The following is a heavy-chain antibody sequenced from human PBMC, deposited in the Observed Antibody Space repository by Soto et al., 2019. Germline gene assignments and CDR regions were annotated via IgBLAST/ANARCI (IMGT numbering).Heavy chain of an antibody. Sequence: SETLSLTCTVSGGSISSGDYFWSWVRQPPGKGLEWIGYIYYTGSTSYNPSLKSRITMSVDTSKNQFSLKLDSVTAADTAVYYCAIGDGWYYFDYWGQGALVTVSS. V-gene: IGHV4-30-4*01. CDR3: AIGDGWYYFDY. CDR2: IYYTGST. D-gene: IGHD6-19*01. CDR1: GGSISSGDYF. J-gene: IGHJ4*02.